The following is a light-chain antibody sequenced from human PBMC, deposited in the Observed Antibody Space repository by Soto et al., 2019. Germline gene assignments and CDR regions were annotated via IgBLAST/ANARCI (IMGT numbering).Light chain of an antibody. CDR2: GNN. Sequence: QSVLTQPPSASGTPGQRVTISCSGSNSNIGSNTVNWYQQLPGTAPKLLIYGNNQRPSGVPDRFSGSKFGTSASLAISGLLSEDEADYYCAVWDDSLKGVFGGGTKVTVL. CDR1: NSNIGSNT. CDR3: AVWDDSLKGV. V-gene: IGLV1-44*01. J-gene: IGLJ2*01.